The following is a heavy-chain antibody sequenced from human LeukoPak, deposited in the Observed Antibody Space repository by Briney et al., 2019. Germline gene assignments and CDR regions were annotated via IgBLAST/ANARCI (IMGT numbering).Heavy chain of an antibody. V-gene: IGHV3-7*01. CDR2: IKQDGSEK. CDR3: ARVGSSSWFHFDY. Sequence: GGSLRLSCAASGFTFSSYWMSWVRQAPGKGLEWVANIKQDGSEKYYVDSVKGRFTISRDNAKNSLYLQMNSLRAEDTAVYYCARVGSSSWFHFDYWGQGTLVTVSS. J-gene: IGHJ4*02. CDR1: GFTFSSYW. D-gene: IGHD6-13*01.